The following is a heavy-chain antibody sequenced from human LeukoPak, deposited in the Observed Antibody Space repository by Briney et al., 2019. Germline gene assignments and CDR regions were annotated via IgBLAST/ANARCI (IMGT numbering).Heavy chain of an antibody. J-gene: IGHJ6*02. CDR1: GGSISSGSYY. CDR3: ARYYYDSSGDYGMDV. CDR2: IYTSGST. Sequence: PSQTLSLTCTVSGGSISSGSYYWSWIRQPAGKGLEWIGRIYTSGSTNYDPSLKSRVTISVDTSKNQSSLKLSSVTAADTAVYYCARYYYDSSGDYGMDVWGQGTTVTVSS. V-gene: IGHV4-61*02. D-gene: IGHD3-22*01.